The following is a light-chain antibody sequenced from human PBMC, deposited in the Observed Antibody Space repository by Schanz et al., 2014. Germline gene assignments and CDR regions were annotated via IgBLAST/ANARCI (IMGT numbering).Light chain of an antibody. CDR3: SAWDDSMKRV. CDR1: ASNIGAGYD. Sequence: QSVLTQPPSVSGAPGQGVTISCTGSASNIGAGYDVHWYQQVPGTAPKPLIFDNTNRPSGVPDRFSGSKSGTSASLAISGLQSEDEADYYCSAWDDSMKRVFGGGTKVTVL. J-gene: IGLJ3*02. V-gene: IGLV1-40*01. CDR2: DNT.